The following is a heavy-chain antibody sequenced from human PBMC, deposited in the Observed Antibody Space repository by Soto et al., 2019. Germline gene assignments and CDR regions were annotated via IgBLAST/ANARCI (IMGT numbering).Heavy chain of an antibody. Sequence: ASVKVSCKASGYTFTGYYMHWVRQAPGQGLEWMGWINPNSVGTNNAQKFQGRLTMTRDTSISTTYMELSRLRSDGTAVYYCARPQQPDAFDIWGQGTMVTVSS. CDR1: GYTFTGYY. CDR2: INPNSVGT. D-gene: IGHD6-13*01. V-gene: IGHV1-2*02. J-gene: IGHJ3*02. CDR3: ARPQQPDAFDI.